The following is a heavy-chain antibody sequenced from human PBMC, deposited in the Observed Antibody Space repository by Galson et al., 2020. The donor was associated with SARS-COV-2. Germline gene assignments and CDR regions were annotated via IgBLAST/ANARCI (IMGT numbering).Heavy chain of an antibody. J-gene: IGHJ6*02. D-gene: IGHD3-10*02. Sequence: GESLMISCAASGFTFSSYWMHWVRQAPGKGLVWVSRINSDGSSTSYADSVKGRFTISRDNAKNTLYLQMNSLRAEDTAVYYCARASTFARYPYGMDVWGQGTTVTVSS. CDR2: INSDGSST. CDR1: GFTFSSYW. V-gene: IGHV3-74*01. CDR3: ARASTFARYPYGMDV.